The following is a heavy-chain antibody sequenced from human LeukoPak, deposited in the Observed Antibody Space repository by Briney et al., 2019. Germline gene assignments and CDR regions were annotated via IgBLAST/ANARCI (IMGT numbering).Heavy chain of an antibody. V-gene: IGHV3-30*03. J-gene: IGHJ4*02. D-gene: IGHD4-17*01. CDR3: ASSGDYGGLGH. Sequence: GGSLRLSCAASGFAFSSYGMHWVRQAPGKGLEWVAVISYDGSNKYYADSVKGRFTISRDNSKNTLYLQMNSLRAEDTAVYYCASSGDYGGLGHWGQGTLVTVSS. CDR1: GFAFSSYG. CDR2: ISYDGSNK.